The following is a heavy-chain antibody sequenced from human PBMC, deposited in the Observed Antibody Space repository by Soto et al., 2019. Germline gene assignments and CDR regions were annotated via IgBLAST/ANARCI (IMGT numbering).Heavy chain of an antibody. V-gene: IGHV1-18*01. D-gene: IGHD5-12*01. CDR1: GYTFTSYG. CDR3: AGDHRCYDDVYDFDY. Sequence: QVQLVQSGAEVKKPGASVKVSCKASGYTFTSYGISWVRQAPGQGLEWMGWISAYNGNTNYAQKLQGRVTMTTDTSTSTAYMELRSLRSDDTAVYYGAGDHRCYDDVYDFDYWGQGTLVTVSS. J-gene: IGHJ4*02. CDR2: ISAYNGNT.